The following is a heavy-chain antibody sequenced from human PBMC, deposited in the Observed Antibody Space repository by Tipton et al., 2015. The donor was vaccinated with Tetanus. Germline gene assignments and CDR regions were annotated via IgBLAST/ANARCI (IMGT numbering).Heavy chain of an antibody. CDR3: AREGYSYGWGPTHDY. CDR1: GGSISSYY. Sequence: TLSLTCTVSGGSISSYYWSWIRQPPGKGLEWIGYIYYSGSTNYNPSLKSRVTISVDTSKNQFSLKLSSVTAADTAVYYCAREGYSYGWGPTHDYWGQGTLVTVSS. J-gene: IGHJ4*02. V-gene: IGHV4-59*01. D-gene: IGHD5-18*01. CDR2: IYYSGST.